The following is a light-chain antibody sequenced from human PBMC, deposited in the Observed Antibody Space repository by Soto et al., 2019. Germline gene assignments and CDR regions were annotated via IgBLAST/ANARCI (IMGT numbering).Light chain of an antibody. CDR2: RNN. V-gene: IGLV1-47*01. CDR1: SSNIGSNY. Sequence: QPVLTQPPSASGTPGQRVTISCSGSSSNIGSNYVYWYQQLPGTAPKLLIYRNNQRPSGVPDRFSGSKSGTSASLAISGLRSEDEADYYCAAWDDNLSSVVFGGGTKVTVL. CDR3: AAWDDNLSSVV. J-gene: IGLJ2*01.